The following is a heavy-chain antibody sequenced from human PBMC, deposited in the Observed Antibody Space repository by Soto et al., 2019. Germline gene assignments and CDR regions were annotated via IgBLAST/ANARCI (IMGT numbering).Heavy chain of an antibody. V-gene: IGHV1-46*01. D-gene: IGHD3-22*01. J-gene: IGHJ4*02. Sequence: QVQLVQSGAEVKKPGASVKVSCKASGYTFSSYYIHWVRQAPGQGLEWMGITNPSADITNYAQKFQGRVTMTRDTSTSTGYMELSSLRSEDTAVYYCARASSRGYSQIAYWGQGTLVTVSS. CDR1: GYTFSSYY. CDR3: ARASSRGYSQIAY. CDR2: TNPSADIT.